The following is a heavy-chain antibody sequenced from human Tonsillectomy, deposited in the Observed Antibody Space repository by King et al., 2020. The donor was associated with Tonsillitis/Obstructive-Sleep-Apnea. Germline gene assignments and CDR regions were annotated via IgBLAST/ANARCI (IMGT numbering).Heavy chain of an antibody. CDR1: GGYISSYY. J-gene: IGHJ3*02. CDR3: ARAEVELATINAFDI. D-gene: IGHD5-24*01. CDR2: IYYSGST. Sequence: VQLQESGPGLVKPSETLSLTCTVSGGYISSYYWSWIRQPPGKGLEWIGYIYYSGSTNYNPSLKSRVTISVDTSKNQFSLKLSSVTAADTAVYYCARAEVELATINAFDIWGQGTMVTVSS. V-gene: IGHV4-59*01.